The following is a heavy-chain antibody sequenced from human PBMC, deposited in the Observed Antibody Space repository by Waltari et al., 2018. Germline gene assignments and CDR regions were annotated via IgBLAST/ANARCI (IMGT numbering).Heavy chain of an antibody. CDR2: ISWDGGST. CDR3: AKDIGYGGNSEGAFDI. CDR1: VFTFDDYT. J-gene: IGHJ3*02. V-gene: IGHV3-43*01. D-gene: IGHD4-17*01. Sequence: EVQLVESGGVVVQPGGSLRLSCAAAVFTFDDYTMHWVRHAPGKGLEWVSLISWDGGSTYYADSVKGRFTISRDNSKNSLYLQMNSLRTEDTALYYCAKDIGYGGNSEGAFDIWGQGTMVTVSS.